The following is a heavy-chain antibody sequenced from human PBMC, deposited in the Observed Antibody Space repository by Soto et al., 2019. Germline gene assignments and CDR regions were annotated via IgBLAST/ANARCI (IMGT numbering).Heavy chain of an antibody. CDR1: GFTFSSYS. CDR3: ARDLSSSWLAYLYGMEV. D-gene: IGHD6-13*01. V-gene: IGHV3-48*02. CDR2: ISSSSSTI. J-gene: IGHJ6*02. Sequence: GVSLRLSCAASGFTFSSYSMNCVRQAPGKGLEWVSYISSSSSTIYYADSVKGRFTISRDNAKNSLYLQMNSLRDEDTAVYYCARDLSSSWLAYLYGMEVWGQGTTVTVSS.